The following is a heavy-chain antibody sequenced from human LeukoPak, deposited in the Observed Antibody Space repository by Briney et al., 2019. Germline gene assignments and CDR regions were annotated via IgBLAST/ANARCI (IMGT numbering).Heavy chain of an antibody. CDR3: ARDLNDYGDY. V-gene: IGHV3-74*01. Sequence: GGSLRLSCAASGFIFSSYWIHWVRQAPGKGLVWVSRINPDGSSTTYADSVRGRFTISRDNAKNSLYLQMNSLRAEDTAVYYCARDLNDYGDYWGQGTLVTVSS. J-gene: IGHJ4*02. CDR2: INPDGSST. CDR1: GFIFSSYW.